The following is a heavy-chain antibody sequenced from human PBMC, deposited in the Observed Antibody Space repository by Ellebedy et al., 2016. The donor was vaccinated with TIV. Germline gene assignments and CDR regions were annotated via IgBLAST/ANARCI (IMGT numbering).Heavy chain of an antibody. V-gene: IGHV1-8*01. CDR2: MNPNSGNT. Sequence: ASVKVSCXASGYTFTSYDINWVRQATGQGLEWMGWMNPNSGNTGYAQKFQGRVTMTRNTSISTAYMELSRLRSDDTAVYYCARDGWFGESIYWGQGTLVTVSS. J-gene: IGHJ4*02. D-gene: IGHD3-10*01. CDR3: ARDGWFGESIY. CDR1: GYTFTSYD.